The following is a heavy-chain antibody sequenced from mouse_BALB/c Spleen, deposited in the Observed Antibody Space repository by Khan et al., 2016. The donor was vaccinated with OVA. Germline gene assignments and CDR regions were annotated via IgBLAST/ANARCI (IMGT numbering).Heavy chain of an antibody. CDR3: TRGGYGGFAY. J-gene: IGHJ3*01. CDR1: GYTFNSYY. D-gene: IGHD1-2*01. V-gene: IGHV1S81*02. CDR2: INPSNGGT. Sequence: QVQLQQSGAELVKPGASVKLSCKASGYTFNSYYMYWVKQRPGQGLEWIGEINPSNGGTNFNEKFKSKATLTVDKSSSTAYMQLSSLKSEDSAVYYCTRGGYGGFAYWGQGTLVTVAA.